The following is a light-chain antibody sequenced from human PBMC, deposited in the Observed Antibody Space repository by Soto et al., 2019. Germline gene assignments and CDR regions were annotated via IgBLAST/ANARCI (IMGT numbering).Light chain of an antibody. CDR1: QSVSSN. CDR3: QQPTNWPPIT. V-gene: IGKV3-15*01. CDR2: GAS. Sequence: VVTQSPATLSLSPGERATLSCRASQSVSSNLAWYQQRPGQAPRLVIYGASTRATGIPDRFSGGGSGTEFTLTISSLQPEDFAVYYCQQPTNWPPITFGQGRRLAIK. J-gene: IGKJ5*01.